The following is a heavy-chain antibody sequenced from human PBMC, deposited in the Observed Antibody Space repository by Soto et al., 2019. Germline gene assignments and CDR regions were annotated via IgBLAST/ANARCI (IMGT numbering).Heavy chain of an antibody. D-gene: IGHD6-19*01. CDR3: ARDKSPYSSGWHNRHFDY. V-gene: IGHV3-30-3*01. Sequence: QVQLVESGGGVVQPGRSLRLSCAASGFTFSSYAMHWVRQAPGKGLEWVAVISYDGSNKYYADSVKGRFTISRDNSKNTLSLQMTSRRAEDTAGYYCARDKSPYSSGWHNRHFDYWGQGTLVTVSS. CDR1: GFTFSSYA. CDR2: ISYDGSNK. J-gene: IGHJ4*02.